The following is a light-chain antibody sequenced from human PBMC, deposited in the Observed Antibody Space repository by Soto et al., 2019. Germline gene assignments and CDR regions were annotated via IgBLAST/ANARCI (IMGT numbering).Light chain of an antibody. CDR1: QSVISDY. Sequence: EIVMTQSPATLSVSPGETATLSCRASQSVISDYLAWYQQKPDQAPRLVIYGASGRAAGIPDRFNGSGSGTDFTLTISRLEPEDFAMYYCQQYGSSVFTFGQGTKVDIK. CDR2: GAS. V-gene: IGKV3-20*01. J-gene: IGKJ2*01. CDR3: QQYGSSVFT.